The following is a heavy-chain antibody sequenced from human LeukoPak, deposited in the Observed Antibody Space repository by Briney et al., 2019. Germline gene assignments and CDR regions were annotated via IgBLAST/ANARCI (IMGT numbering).Heavy chain of an antibody. D-gene: IGHD3-10*01. CDR2: ISWNSGSI. J-gene: IGHJ4*02. Sequence: GGSLRLSCAASGFTFDDSAMHWVRQAPGKGLEWVSGISWNSGSIGYADSVKGRFTISRDNAKNSLYLQMNSLRPEDTALYYCAKDIGLGIDYWGRGTLVTVSS. CDR1: GFTFDDSA. V-gene: IGHV3-9*01. CDR3: AKDIGLGIDY.